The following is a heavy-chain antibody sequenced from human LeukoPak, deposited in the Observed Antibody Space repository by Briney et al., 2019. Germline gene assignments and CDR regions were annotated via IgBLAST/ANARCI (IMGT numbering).Heavy chain of an antibody. CDR2: IKSKSDGGTT. CDR1: GLTFSNAW. V-gene: IGHV3-15*01. Sequence: GGSLRLSCAASGLTFSNAWMTWVRQAPGRGLEWVGRIKSKSDGGTTDYAAPVKGRFTISRDDSKNTLYLQMNSLRAEDTAVYYCARDRRGGGGSYFDYWGQGTLVTVSS. J-gene: IGHJ4*02. D-gene: IGHD1-26*01. CDR3: ARDRRGGGGSYFDY.